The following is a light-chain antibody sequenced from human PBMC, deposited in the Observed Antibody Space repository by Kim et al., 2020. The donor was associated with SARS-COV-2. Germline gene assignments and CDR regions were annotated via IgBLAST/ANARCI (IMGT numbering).Light chain of an antibody. Sequence: GQSITISCTGTSNNVGYYNYVSWYQQRPGEVPKLMIYDVDIRPSGVSNRFSGSKSGNTASLTISGLQAEDEADYYCSSYTPSGTLVFGSGTKVTVL. J-gene: IGLJ1*01. V-gene: IGLV2-14*03. CDR2: DVD. CDR1: SNNVGYYNY. CDR3: SSYTPSGTLV.